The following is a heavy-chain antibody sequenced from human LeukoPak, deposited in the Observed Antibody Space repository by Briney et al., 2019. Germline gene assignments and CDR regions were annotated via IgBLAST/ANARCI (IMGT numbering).Heavy chain of an antibody. CDR3: ARDPGGTGTITGDDY. D-gene: IGHD1-1*01. Sequence: ASVTVSCMASGYTFTGHFMHWVRQAPGQGLEWMGLINPNSGGTNYAQKFQGRVTRTRDTSISTAYMELSRLRSDDTAGYYCARDPGGTGTITGDDYWGQGTLVTVSS. CDR2: INPNSGGT. J-gene: IGHJ4*02. CDR1: GYTFTGHF. V-gene: IGHV1-2*02.